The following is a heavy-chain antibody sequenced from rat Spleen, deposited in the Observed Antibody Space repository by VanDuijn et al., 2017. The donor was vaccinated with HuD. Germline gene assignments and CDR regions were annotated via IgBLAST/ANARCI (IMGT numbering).Heavy chain of an antibody. V-gene: IGHV5-22*01. CDR1: GFTFSDYY. J-gene: IGHJ2*01. D-gene: IGHD1-9*01. CDR3: VRHGYTRYYFDY. Sequence: EVQLVESGGGLVQPGRSLKLSCAASGFTFSDYYMAWVRQAPKKGLEWVASISYEGSGTYYGDSVKGRFTVSRDNARSSLYLHMDSLRSEDTASYYCVRHGYTRYYFDYWGQGVMVTVSS. CDR2: ISYEGSGT.